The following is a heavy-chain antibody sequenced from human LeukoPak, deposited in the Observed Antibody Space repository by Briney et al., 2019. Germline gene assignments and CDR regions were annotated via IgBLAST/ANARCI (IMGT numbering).Heavy chain of an antibody. J-gene: IGHJ5*02. Sequence: SETLSLTCTVSGGSISSYYWSWIRQPPGKGLEWIGYIYYSGSTNYNPSLKSRVTISVDTSKNQFSLKLSSVPTADTAVYYCAREDSGYSSGWYRSWFDPWGQGTLVTVSS. V-gene: IGHV4-59*01. CDR3: AREDSGYSSGWYRSWFDP. D-gene: IGHD6-19*01. CDR2: IYYSGST. CDR1: GGSISSYY.